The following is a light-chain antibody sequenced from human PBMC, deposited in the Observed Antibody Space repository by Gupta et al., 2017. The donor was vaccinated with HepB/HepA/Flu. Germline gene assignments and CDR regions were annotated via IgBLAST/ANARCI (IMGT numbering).Light chain of an antibody. V-gene: IGKV1-5*03. Sequence: DIQMTQSPSTLSASVGDRVTITCRASQSIGDWLAWYQQRPGEAPKLLIYRRSKLESGVPSRFSGSGSGTEFTLTISSLQPDDFATYYCQLEYSYSWTFGQGTKVEIK. CDR2: RRS. CDR1: QSIGDW. CDR3: QLEYSYSWT. J-gene: IGKJ1*01.